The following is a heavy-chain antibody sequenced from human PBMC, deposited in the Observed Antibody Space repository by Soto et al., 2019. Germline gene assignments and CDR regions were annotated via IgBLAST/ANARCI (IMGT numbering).Heavy chain of an antibody. Sequence: GESLKTSCAGVGYSFSNHWIAWVRQMPEKGLEWMGTIYPGDSDMRYSPSFLGQVTISVDKSINTAYLQWGSLKASDTAKYYWARLSREFWSGPDYWGQGTLVTVSS. D-gene: IGHD3-3*01. CDR1: GYSFSNHW. J-gene: IGHJ4*02. CDR2: IYPGDSDM. CDR3: ARLSREFWSGPDY. V-gene: IGHV5-51*01.